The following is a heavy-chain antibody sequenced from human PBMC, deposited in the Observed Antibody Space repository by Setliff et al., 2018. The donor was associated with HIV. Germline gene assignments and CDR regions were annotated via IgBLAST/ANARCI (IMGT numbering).Heavy chain of an antibody. CDR3: ARDKTGDLWYFDS. Sequence: ASVKVSCKTSGYTFSRYGFSWVRQAPGQGLEWMGWISAYNLNTNYAQKFQGRVTMTTDASASTGYMELRSLRSDDTAVYYCARDKTGDLWYFDSWGQGTLVTVSS. CDR1: GYTFSRYG. D-gene: IGHD7-27*01. V-gene: IGHV1-18*01. CDR2: ISAYNLNT. J-gene: IGHJ4*02.